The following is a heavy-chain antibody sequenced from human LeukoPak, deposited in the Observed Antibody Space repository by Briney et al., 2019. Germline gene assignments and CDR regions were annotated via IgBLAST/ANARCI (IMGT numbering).Heavy chain of an antibody. V-gene: IGHV4-31*03. Sequence: PSETLSLTCTVSGGSISSGGYYWSWIRQHPGKGLEWIGYIYYSGSTYYNPSLKSRVTISVDTSKNQFSLKLSPVTSAETAVYYCARDKSAAWYAFDIWGQGTMVTVSS. CDR2: IYYSGST. CDR3: ARDKSAAWYAFDI. CDR1: GGSISSGGYY. D-gene: IGHD6-13*01. J-gene: IGHJ3*02.